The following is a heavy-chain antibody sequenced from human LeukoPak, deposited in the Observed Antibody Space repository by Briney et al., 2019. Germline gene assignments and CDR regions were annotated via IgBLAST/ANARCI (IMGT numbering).Heavy chain of an antibody. CDR1: GFTFSSYG. CDR3: ARPTYSGSYYWFDH. CDR2: TWYDGSNK. J-gene: IGHJ5*02. Sequence: GRSLRLSCAASGFTFSSYGMHWVRQAPGKGLEWVAVTWYDGSNKYYADSVKGRFTISRDNSKNTLYLQMNSLRAEDTAVYYCARPTYSGSYYWFDHWGQGTLVTVSS. V-gene: IGHV3-33*01. D-gene: IGHD1-26*01.